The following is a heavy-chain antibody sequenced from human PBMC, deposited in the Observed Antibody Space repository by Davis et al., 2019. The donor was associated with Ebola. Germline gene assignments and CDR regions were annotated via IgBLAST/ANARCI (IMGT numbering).Heavy chain of an antibody. CDR3: ARAQFPTTSDH. Sequence: AASVQVSCNASGYTFTSYGITWVRQAPGQGLEWMGWINPHNGNTNYAQNVQGRVTMTTDTSTSTAYMELRSLRSDDTAVYYCARAQFPTTSDHWGQGTLVTVSS. CDR1: GYTFTSYG. CDR2: INPHNGNT. D-gene: IGHD1-1*01. V-gene: IGHV1-18*04. J-gene: IGHJ4*02.